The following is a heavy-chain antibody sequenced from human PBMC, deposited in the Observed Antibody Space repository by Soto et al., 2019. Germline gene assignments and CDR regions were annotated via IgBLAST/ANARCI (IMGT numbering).Heavy chain of an antibody. CDR2: ISSSSSYT. D-gene: IGHD3-22*01. CDR3: ARSYYDSSGTFDY. J-gene: IGHJ4*02. CDR1: GFTFSDYY. Sequence: PGGSLRLSCAASGFTFSDYYMSCIRQAPGKGLEWVSYISSSSSYTNYADSVKGRFTISRDNAKNSLYLQMNSLRAEDTAVYYCARSYYDSSGTFDYWGQGTLVTVSS. V-gene: IGHV3-11*06.